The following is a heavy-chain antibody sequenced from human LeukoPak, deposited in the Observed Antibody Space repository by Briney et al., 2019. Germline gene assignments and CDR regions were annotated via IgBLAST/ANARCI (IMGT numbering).Heavy chain of an antibody. J-gene: IGHJ4*02. CDR2: IYPGDYET. CDR3: EIPAGYCGNDCSFDH. D-gene: IGHD2-21*02. V-gene: IGHV5-51*01. Sequence: GESLKISCEGSGYSFSNLWIGWVRQMPGKGLEWMGIIYPGDYETRYSPSFQGLVTFSGDKSITPAYLQWSSLKATDTAMYYCEIPAGYCGNDCSFDHRGQGTLVTVST. CDR1: GYSFSNLW.